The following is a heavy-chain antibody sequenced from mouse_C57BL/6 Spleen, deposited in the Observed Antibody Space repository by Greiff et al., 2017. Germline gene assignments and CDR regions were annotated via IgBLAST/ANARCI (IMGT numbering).Heavy chain of an antibody. CDR1: GFTFSDYY. J-gene: IGHJ1*03. CDR3: ARADYDEGYFDV. Sequence: EVMLVESEGGLVQPGSSMKLSCTASGFTFSDYYMAWVRQVPEKGLEWVANINYDGSSTYYLDSLKSRFIISRDNAKNILYLQMSSLKSEDTATYYCARADYDEGYFDVWGTGTTVTVSS. V-gene: IGHV5-16*01. CDR2: INYDGSST. D-gene: IGHD2-4*01.